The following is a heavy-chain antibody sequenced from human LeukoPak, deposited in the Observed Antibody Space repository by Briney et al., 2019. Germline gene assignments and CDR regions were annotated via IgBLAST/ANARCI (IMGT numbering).Heavy chain of an antibody. CDR2: MHSSGST. J-gene: IGHJ4*02. D-gene: IGHD3-10*01. CDR3: AREAVHYGSGSHDY. CDR1: GGSISSYY. Sequence: PSETLSLTCTVSGGSISSYYWSWIRQPAGKGLEWIGRMHSSGSTNYNPSNKSRVTMSLDTSKNQFSLKVDSVTAADTAMYYCAREAVHYGSGSHDYWGQGTLVAVSS. V-gene: IGHV4-4*07.